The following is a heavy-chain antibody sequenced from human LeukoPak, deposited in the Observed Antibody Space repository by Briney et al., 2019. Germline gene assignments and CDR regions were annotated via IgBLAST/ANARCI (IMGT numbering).Heavy chain of an antibody. CDR3: ARHKYYDFWSGYPNWFDP. J-gene: IGHJ5*02. CDR2: IYPGDSDT. Sequence: GESLKISCIGSGYIFTTYWIVWVRQMPGKGLEWMAMIYPGDSDTRYSPSFQGQVSISVDKSTSTAYLQWSSLKASDTAMYYCARHKYYDFWSGYPNWFDPWGQGTLVTVSS. CDR1: GYIFTTYW. V-gene: IGHV5-51*01. D-gene: IGHD3-3*01.